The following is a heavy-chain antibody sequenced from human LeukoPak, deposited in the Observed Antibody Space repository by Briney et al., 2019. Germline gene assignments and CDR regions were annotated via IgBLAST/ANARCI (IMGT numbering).Heavy chain of an antibody. D-gene: IGHD2-15*01. CDR2: ISAYNGNT. J-gene: IGHJ6*02. Sequence: ASVKVSCKASGYTFTSYGISWVRQAPGQGLEWMGWISAYNGNTNYAQKLQGRVAMTTDTSTSTAYMELRSLRSDDTAVYYCAREAAPYYYYYYGMDVWGQGTTVTVSS. CDR3: AREAAPYYYYYYGMDV. CDR1: GYTFTSYG. V-gene: IGHV1-18*01.